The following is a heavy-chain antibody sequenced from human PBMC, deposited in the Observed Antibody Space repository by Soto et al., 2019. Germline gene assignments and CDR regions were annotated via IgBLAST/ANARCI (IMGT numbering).Heavy chain of an antibody. V-gene: IGHV4-34*01. CDR3: ARGQEGVVATH. CDR2: IKDGGST. D-gene: IGHD5-12*01. Sequence: QVQLQQWGAGLLKPSETLSLTCAVNGGSLSGYYWSWIRHPPGKGLEWIGEIKDGGSTNYSPSLNSRATISSDTSNNQFSLRLNSVTAADTAVYYCARGQEGVVATHWDQGTLVTVSS. J-gene: IGHJ4*02. CDR1: GGSLSGYY.